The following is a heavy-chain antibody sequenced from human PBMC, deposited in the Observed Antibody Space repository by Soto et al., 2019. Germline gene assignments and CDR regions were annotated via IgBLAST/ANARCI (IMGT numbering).Heavy chain of an antibody. D-gene: IGHD1-7*01. Sequence: PGGSLRLSCASSGFTFSSYWIHWGRQASGKGLVWLSRIKSDGSSTNYADSVKGRFTISRDNARNTLYLQVNSLRAEDTAVYYCARGAQNYYYFDYWGKGTLVTVSS. V-gene: IGHV3-74*01. J-gene: IGHJ4*02. CDR1: GFTFSSYW. CDR3: ARGAQNYYYFDY. CDR2: IKSDGSST.